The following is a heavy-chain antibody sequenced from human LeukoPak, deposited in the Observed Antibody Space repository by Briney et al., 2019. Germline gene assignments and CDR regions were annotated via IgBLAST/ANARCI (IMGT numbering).Heavy chain of an antibody. CDR3: AKDLQRYYYDSSGYLN. V-gene: IGHV3-23*01. CDR2: ISGSGGST. Sequence: GGSLRLSCAASGFTFSSYAMSWVRQAQGKGLEWVSAISGSGGSTYYADSVKGRFTISRDNSKNTLYLQMNSLRAEDTAVYYCAKDLQRYYYDSSGYLNWGQGTLVTVSS. J-gene: IGHJ4*02. CDR1: GFTFSSYA. D-gene: IGHD3-22*01.